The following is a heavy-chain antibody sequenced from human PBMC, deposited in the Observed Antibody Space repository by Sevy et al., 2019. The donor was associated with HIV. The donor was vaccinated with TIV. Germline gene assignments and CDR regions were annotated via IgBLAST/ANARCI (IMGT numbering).Heavy chain of an antibody. J-gene: IGHJ4*02. D-gene: IGHD5-18*01. Sequence: ASVKVSCKASGYTFTSYGISWVRQAPGQGLEWMGWIIAYNGNTNYAQKLQGRVTMTTDTSTSTAYMELRSLRSDDTAVYYCARASGYSYGYVSLDFDYWGQGTLVTVSS. CDR3: ARASGYSYGYVSLDFDY. V-gene: IGHV1-18*04. CDR2: IIAYNGNT. CDR1: GYTFTSYG.